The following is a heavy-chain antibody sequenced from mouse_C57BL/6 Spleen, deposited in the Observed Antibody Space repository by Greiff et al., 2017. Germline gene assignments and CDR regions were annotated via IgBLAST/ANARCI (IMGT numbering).Heavy chain of an antibody. CDR2: ISSGRSTI. V-gene: IGHV5-17*01. CDR1: GFTFSDYG. Sequence: DVKLVESGGGLVKPGGSLKLSCAASGFTFSDYGMHWVRQAPEKGLEWVAYISSGRSTIYYADTVKGRFTISRDNAKNTLFLQMTSLRSEDTAMYYCARDYYYGSYFDVWGTGTTVTVSS. J-gene: IGHJ1*03. D-gene: IGHD1-1*01. CDR3: ARDYYYGSYFDV.